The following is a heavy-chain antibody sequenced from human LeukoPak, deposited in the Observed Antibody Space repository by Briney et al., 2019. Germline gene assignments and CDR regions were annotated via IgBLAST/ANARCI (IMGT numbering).Heavy chain of an antibody. V-gene: IGHV5-51*01. J-gene: IGHJ4*02. CDR3: ARRQYSSSWSHIPDNFDY. CDR1: GYSFTSYW. Sequence: GESLKISCKGSGYSFTSYWIGWVRQMPGKGLEWMGIIYPGDSDTRYSPSFQGQVTISADKSISTAYLQWSSLKASDTAMYYCARRQYSSSWSHIPDNFDYWGQGTLVTVSS. CDR2: IYPGDSDT. D-gene: IGHD6-13*01.